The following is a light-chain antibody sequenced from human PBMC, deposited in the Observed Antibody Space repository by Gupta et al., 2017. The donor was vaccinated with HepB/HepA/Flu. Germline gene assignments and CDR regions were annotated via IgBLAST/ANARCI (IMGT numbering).Light chain of an antibody. V-gene: IGKV1-39*01. CDR1: QNIRTY. CDR3: QQIQDNRSLT. Sequence: DIQMTQSSSSLSASVGDRVTITCRASQNIRTYLNWYQQTPGKAPKLLIYVASTWQTGVPSRFSGSGSGTDFTLTISSRQPDDFATYYCQQIQDNRSLTFGGGTKLEI. J-gene: IGKJ4*01. CDR2: VAS.